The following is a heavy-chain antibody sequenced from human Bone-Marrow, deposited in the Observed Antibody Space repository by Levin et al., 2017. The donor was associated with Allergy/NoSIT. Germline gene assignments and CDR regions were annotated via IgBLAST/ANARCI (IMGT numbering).Heavy chain of an antibody. CDR1: GFTFSSYS. V-gene: IGHV3-48*02. Sequence: PGGSLRLSCAASGFTFSSYSMNWVRQAPGKGLEWVSYISSSSGTIYYADSVKGRFTISRDNAKNSLYLQMNSLRDEDTAVYYCARSYGSGSYFTITDYWGQGTLVTVSS. CDR3: ARSYGSGSYFTITDY. CDR2: ISSSSGTI. D-gene: IGHD3-10*01. J-gene: IGHJ4*02.